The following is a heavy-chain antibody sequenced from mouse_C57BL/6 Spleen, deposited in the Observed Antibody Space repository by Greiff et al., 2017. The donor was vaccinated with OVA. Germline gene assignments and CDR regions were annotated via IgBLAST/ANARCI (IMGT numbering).Heavy chain of an antibody. CDR2: INYDGSST. J-gene: IGHJ2*01. CDR3: ARALYYDYGGLSFDY. CDR1: GFTFSDYY. Sequence: EVNVVESEGGLVQPGSSMKLSCTASGFTFSDYYMAWVRQVPEKGLEWVANINYDGSSTYYLDSLKSRFIISRDNAKNILYLQMSSLKSEDTATYYCARALYYDYGGLSFDYWGQGTTLTVSS. V-gene: IGHV5-16*01. D-gene: IGHD2-4*01.